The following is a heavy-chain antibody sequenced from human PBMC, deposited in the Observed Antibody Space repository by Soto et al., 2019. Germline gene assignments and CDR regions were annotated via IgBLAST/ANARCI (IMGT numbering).Heavy chain of an antibody. V-gene: IGHV1-69*02. CDR1: GGTFNTYT. CDR3: AITYCRDNSCPRDFDF. Sequence: QVQVVQSGAEVKKPESSVKVSCKPSGGTFNTYTVNWVRLAPGHGLEWMGRFIPILDMANYAQKFQDRVTITADRSTFTAYMELNSLTSDETAVYYCAITYCRDNSCPRDFDFWGTGTRVTVSS. D-gene: IGHD2-21*01. J-gene: IGHJ4*02. CDR2: FIPILDMA.